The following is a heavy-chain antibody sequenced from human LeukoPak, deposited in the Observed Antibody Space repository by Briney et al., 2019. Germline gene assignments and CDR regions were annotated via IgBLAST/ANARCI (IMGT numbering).Heavy chain of an antibody. Sequence: SETLSLTCTVSGGSLSSYYWSWIRQPAGKGLEWIGCMYSSGSTNYNPSLKSRVTMSVDTSKNQFSLKLSSVTAADTAVYYCARVNSAACDYWGQGTLVTVSS. CDR2: MYSSGST. J-gene: IGHJ4*02. CDR3: ARVNSAACDY. V-gene: IGHV4-4*07. D-gene: IGHD6-25*01. CDR1: GGSLSSYY.